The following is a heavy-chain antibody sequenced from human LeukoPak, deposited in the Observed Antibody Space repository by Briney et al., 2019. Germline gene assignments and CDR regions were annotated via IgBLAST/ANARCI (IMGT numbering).Heavy chain of an antibody. V-gene: IGHV1-2*02. Sequence: GASVKVSCKASGYTFTAYYIHWVRQAPGQGLEWMGWISPYTGGTNYVQKFQGRVTITRDTSSNTVYMDLNRLTSDDTALYYCARDHNSENWGSLGKWGQGTLVTVSS. J-gene: IGHJ4*02. D-gene: IGHD7-27*01. CDR2: ISPYTGGT. CDR1: GYTFTAYY. CDR3: ARDHNSENWGSLGK.